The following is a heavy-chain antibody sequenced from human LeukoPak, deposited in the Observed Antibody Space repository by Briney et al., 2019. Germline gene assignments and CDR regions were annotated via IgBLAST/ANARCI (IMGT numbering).Heavy chain of an antibody. J-gene: IGHJ6*02. CDR2: INPNSGGT. D-gene: IGHD6-19*01. CDR1: GYTFTGYY. V-gene: IGHV1-2*06. Sequence: ASVKVSCKASGYTFTGYYMHWVRQAPGQGLEWMGRINPNSGGTNYAQKFQGRVTMTRDTSISTAYMELSRLRSDDTAVYYCAREEAYSSGWYGMDVWGQGTTVTVSS. CDR3: AREEAYSSGWYGMDV.